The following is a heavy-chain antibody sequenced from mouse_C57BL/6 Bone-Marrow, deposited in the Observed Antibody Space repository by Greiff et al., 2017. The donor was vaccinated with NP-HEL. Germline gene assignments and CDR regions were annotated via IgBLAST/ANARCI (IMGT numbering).Heavy chain of an antibody. Sequence: QVQLQQPGAELVKPGASEKLSCKASGYTFTSYWMHWVKQRPGQGLEWIGMIHPNSGSTNYNEKFKSKATLTVDKSSSTAYMQLSSLTSEDSAVYYCARRYYGSSFAYWGQGTLVTVSA. CDR1: GYTFTSYW. J-gene: IGHJ3*01. CDR3: ARRYYGSSFAY. CDR2: IHPNSGST. V-gene: IGHV1-64*01. D-gene: IGHD1-1*01.